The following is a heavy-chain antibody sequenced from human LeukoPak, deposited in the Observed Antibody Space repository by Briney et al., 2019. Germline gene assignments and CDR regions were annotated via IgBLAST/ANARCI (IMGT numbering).Heavy chain of an antibody. CDR1: EFTFGTYA. D-gene: IGHD6-13*01. V-gene: IGHV3-64D*06. J-gene: IGHJ4*02. CDR2: ISSNGRDA. CDR3: ARLAAAGHSDF. Sequence: GGSLRLSCSASEFTFGTYAMLWVRQAPGKGLEYVSAISSNGRDAYYAASVRGRFSISRVNSNNTLYLQMSSLRPEDTAMCYCARLAAAGHSDFWGQGALVAVSS.